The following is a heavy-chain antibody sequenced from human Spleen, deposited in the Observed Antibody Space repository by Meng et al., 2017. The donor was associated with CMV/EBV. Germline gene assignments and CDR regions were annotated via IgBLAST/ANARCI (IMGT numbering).Heavy chain of an antibody. CDR2: IYYSGST. D-gene: IGHD5-24*01. V-gene: IGHV4-31*03. CDR3: ARGPSRRLQFSFDY. Sequence: QVQLQESGPGLLKPSQTLSLTCTVFGGSISSGGYYWSWIRQHPGKGLEWIGYIYYSGSTYYNPSLKSRVTISVDTSKNQFSLKLSSVTAADTAVYYCARGPSRRLQFSFDYWGQGTLVTVSS. CDR1: GGSISSGGYY. J-gene: IGHJ4*02.